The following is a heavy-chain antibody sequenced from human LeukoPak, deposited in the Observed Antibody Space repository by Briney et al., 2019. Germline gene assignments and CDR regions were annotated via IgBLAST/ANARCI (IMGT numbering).Heavy chain of an antibody. CDR3: ASGRQWLAFDS. CDR1: GGSISSYY. CDR2: IYYSGST. J-gene: IGHJ4*02. Sequence: SETLSLTCTVSGGSISSYYWSWIRQPPGKGLEWIGYIYYSGSTNYNPPLKSRVSISVDTSKNQFSLKLTYVTAADTAVYYCASGRQWLAFDSWGQGTLVTVSS. V-gene: IGHV4-59*01. D-gene: IGHD6-19*01.